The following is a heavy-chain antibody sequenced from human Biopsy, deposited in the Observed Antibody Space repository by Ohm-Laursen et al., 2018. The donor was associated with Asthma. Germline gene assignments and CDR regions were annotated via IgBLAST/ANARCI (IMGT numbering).Heavy chain of an antibody. J-gene: IGHJ6*02. CDR2: IMTVFGTT. V-gene: IGHV1-69*01. CDR1: GGTFSNFA. Sequence: SSVKVSCKAPGGTFSNFAISWARQAPGQGLEWLGGIMTVFGTTNYAQKFQGRATITADESTSTAYMEVTSLRSEDTAIYYWARCQVGYSSGWSLLLKKIYYSGMDVWGQGTAVTVSS. CDR3: ARCQVGYSSGWSLLLKKIYYSGMDV. D-gene: IGHD6-19*01.